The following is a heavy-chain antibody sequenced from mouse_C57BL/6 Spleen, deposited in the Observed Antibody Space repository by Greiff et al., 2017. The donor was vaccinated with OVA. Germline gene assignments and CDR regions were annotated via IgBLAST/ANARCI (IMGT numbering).Heavy chain of an antibody. V-gene: IGHV1-50*01. CDR3: ARAGDSSGPRYFDY. CDR2: IDPSDSYT. Sequence: VQLQQPGAELVKPGASVKLSCKASGYTFTSYWMQWVKQRPGQGLEWIGEIDPSDSYTNYNQKFKGKATLTVDTSSSTAYMQLSSLTSEDSAVYYCARAGDSSGPRYFDYWGQGTTLTVSS. CDR1: GYTFTSYW. J-gene: IGHJ2*01. D-gene: IGHD3-2*02.